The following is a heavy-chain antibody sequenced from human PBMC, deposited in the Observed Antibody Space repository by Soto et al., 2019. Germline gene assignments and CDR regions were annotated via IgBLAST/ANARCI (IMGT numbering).Heavy chain of an antibody. CDR2: IYSGGST. V-gene: IGHV3-53*01. J-gene: IGHJ3*02. CDR1: GFTVSSNY. D-gene: IGHD3-22*01. CDR3: ARDQGYWFGAFDI. Sequence: EVQLVESGGGLIQPGGSLRLSCAASGFTVSSNYMSWVRQAPGKGLEWVSVIYSGGSTYCADSVKGRFTISRDNSKNTLYLQMNSLRAEDTAVYYCARDQGYWFGAFDIWGQGTMVTVSS.